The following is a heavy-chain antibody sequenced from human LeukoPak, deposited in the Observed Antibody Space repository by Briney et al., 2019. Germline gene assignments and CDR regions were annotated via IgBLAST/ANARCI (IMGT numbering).Heavy chain of an antibody. CDR2: ISSSGSTI. CDR1: GFTFSDYY. J-gene: IGHJ4*02. CDR3: AREWELLLFDY. V-gene: IGHV3-11*01. Sequence: GGSLRFSCAASGFTFSDYYMSWIRQAPGKGLEWVSYISSSGSTIYYADSVKGRFTISRDNAKNSLYLQMNSLGAEDTAVYYCAREWELLLFDYWGQGTLVTVSS. D-gene: IGHD1-26*01.